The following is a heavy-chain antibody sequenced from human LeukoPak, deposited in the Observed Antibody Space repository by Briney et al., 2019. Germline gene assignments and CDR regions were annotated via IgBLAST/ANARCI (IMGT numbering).Heavy chain of an antibody. CDR1: GGTFSSYA. D-gene: IGHD2-2*01. CDR3: ARTQYCSSTSCYQTTLNFDY. CDR2: IIPIFGTA. V-gene: IGHV1-69*13. Sequence: SVKVSCKASGGTFSSYAISWVRQAPGQGLEWMGGIIPIFGTANYAQKFQGRVTITADESTSTAYMELSSLRSEDTAVYYCARTQYCSSTSCYQTTLNFDYWGQGTLVTVSS. J-gene: IGHJ4*02.